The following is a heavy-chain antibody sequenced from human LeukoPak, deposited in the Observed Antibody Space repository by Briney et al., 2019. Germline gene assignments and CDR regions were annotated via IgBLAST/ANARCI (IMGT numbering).Heavy chain of an antibody. CDR1: GFTFSSYS. CDR3: AKPGRIYSGYASAIAY. CDR2: ISYDGSNK. Sequence: GGSLRLSCAASGFTFSSYSMNWVRQAPGKGLEWVAVISYDGSNKYYADSVKGRFTISRDNSKNTLYLQMNSLRAEDTAVYYCAKPGRIYSGYASAIAYWGQGTLVTVSS. V-gene: IGHV3-30*18. J-gene: IGHJ4*02. D-gene: IGHD5-12*01.